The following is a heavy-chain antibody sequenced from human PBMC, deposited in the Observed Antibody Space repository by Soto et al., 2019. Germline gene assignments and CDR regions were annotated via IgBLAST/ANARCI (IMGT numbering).Heavy chain of an antibody. CDR1: GCTFSSYG. CDR2: ISYDGSNK. Sequence: QVQLVESGGGVDQPGRSLRLSCAASGCTFSSYGMHWVRQAPGKGLEWVAVISYDGSNKYYADSVKGRVTISRDNSKNTLYLQMSSLRAEDTAVYYCAKDTRPVAGDFDYWGQGTLVIVSS. D-gene: IGHD6-19*01. CDR3: AKDTRPVAGDFDY. V-gene: IGHV3-30*18. J-gene: IGHJ4*02.